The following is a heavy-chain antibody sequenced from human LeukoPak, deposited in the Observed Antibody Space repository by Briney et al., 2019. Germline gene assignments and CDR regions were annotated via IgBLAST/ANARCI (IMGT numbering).Heavy chain of an antibody. CDR3: ARGPPFVVVPAAADY. D-gene: IGHD2-2*01. J-gene: IGHJ4*02. V-gene: IGHV1-18*01. CDR2: ISAYNGNT. Sequence: GASVKLSCKASGYTFTSYGISWVRQAPGQGLEWMGWISAYNGNTNYAQKLQGRVTMTTDTSTSTAYMELRSLRSDDTAVYYCARGPPFVVVPAAADYWGQGTLVTVSS. CDR1: GYTFTSYG.